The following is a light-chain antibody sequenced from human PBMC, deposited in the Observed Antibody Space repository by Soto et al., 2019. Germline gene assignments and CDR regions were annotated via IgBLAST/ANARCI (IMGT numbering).Light chain of an antibody. V-gene: IGLV2-14*01. CDR1: SSDVGAYNY. Sequence: QSALTQPASVSGSPGQSITLSCTGTSSDVGAYNYVSWYQQHPGKAPKLMICDVSYRPSGVSNRFSGSKSGNTASLTISGLQAEDEADYYCSSYTRGRSVVFGGGTKLTVL. CDR2: DVS. J-gene: IGLJ2*01. CDR3: SSYTRGRSVV.